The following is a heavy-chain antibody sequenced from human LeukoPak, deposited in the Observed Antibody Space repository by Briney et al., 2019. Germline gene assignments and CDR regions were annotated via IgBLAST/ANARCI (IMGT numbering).Heavy chain of an antibody. CDR1: GFTFSSYS. Sequence: PGRSLRLSCVASGFTFSSYSTNWVRQAPGKGLEWVSSISNSGASTDYADSVKGRFTISRDNAKNSLYLQMTSLRAEDTAVYYCARESRRYGSGSYPPDYWGRGTLVTVSS. CDR3: ARESRRYGSGSYPPDY. CDR2: ISNSGAST. V-gene: IGHV3-21*01. J-gene: IGHJ4*02. D-gene: IGHD3-10*01.